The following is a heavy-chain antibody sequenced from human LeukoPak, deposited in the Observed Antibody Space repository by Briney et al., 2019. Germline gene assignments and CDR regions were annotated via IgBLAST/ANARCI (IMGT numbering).Heavy chain of an antibody. CDR2: ISSSSYI. CDR1: GFTFSSYS. J-gene: IGHJ6*02. D-gene: IGHD2-2*01. Sequence: GGSLRLSCAASGFTFSSYSMNWVRQAPGKGLEWVSSISSSSYIYYADSVKGRFTISRDNAKNSLYLQMNSLRAEDTAVYYCARVGYCSSTSCYFAGGMDVWGQGTTVTVSS. V-gene: IGHV3-21*01. CDR3: ARVGYCSSTSCYFAGGMDV.